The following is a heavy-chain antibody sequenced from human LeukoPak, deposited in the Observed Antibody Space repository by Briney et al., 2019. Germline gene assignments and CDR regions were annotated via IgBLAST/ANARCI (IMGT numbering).Heavy chain of an antibody. Sequence: GGSLRLSCAASGFTFSSYSTNWVRQAPGKGLEWVSYISTSSSIIYYADSVKGRFTISRDNAKNSLYLQMNSLRAEDTALYYCARGTYYFDYWGQGTLVTVSS. D-gene: IGHD1/OR15-1a*01. J-gene: IGHJ4*02. CDR3: ARGTYYFDY. CDR2: ISTSSSII. V-gene: IGHV3-48*01. CDR1: GFTFSSYS.